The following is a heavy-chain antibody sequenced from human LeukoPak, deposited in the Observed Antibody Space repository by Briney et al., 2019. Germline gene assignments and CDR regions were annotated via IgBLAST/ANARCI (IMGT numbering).Heavy chain of an antibody. V-gene: IGHV3-7*03. D-gene: IGHD2-15*01. CDR1: GFMFSSNW. CDR2: IKKDGSEK. Sequence: GGSLRLSCAASGFMFSSNWMSWVRLAPGKGLEWVAIIKKDGSEKYYVDSMKGRFTISRDNAKNSLFLQMNSLRAEDTAIYYCTTDTWYSAGHWGQGTLVTVSS. CDR3: TTDTWYSAGH. J-gene: IGHJ4*02.